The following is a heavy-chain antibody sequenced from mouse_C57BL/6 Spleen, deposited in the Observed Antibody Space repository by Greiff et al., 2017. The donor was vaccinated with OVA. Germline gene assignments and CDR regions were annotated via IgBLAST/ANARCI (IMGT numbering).Heavy chain of an antibody. CDR2: INPSSGYT. CDR1: GYTFTSYW. J-gene: IGHJ4*01. D-gene: IGHD2-13*01. CDR3: ARSDCDGAMDY. V-gene: IGHV1-7*01. Sequence: QVQLKQSGAELAKPGASVKLSCKASGYTFTSYWMHWVKQRPGPGLEWIGYINPSSGYTKYNQKFKDQSTLTADKSASTVYMQLSSLTYEDSAVYYCARSDCDGAMDYWGQGTSVTVSS.